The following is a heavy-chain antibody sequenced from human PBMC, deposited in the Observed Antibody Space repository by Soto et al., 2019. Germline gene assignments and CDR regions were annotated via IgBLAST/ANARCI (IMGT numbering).Heavy chain of an antibody. CDR2: IYYSGST. J-gene: IGHJ5*02. Sequence: SETLSLTCTVSGGSISSYYWSWIRQPPGKGLEWIGYIYYSGSTNYNPSLKSRVTISVDTSKNQFSLKLSSVTAADTAVYYCARVVTTVDWFDPWGQGTLVTVSS. CDR1: GGSISSYY. D-gene: IGHD4-17*01. CDR3: ARVVTTVDWFDP. V-gene: IGHV4-59*01.